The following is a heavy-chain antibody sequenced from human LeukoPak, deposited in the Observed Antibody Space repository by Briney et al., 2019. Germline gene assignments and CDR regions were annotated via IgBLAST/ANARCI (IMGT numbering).Heavy chain of an antibody. J-gene: IGHJ4*02. V-gene: IGHV3-23*01. CDR1: GFTFSSYA. D-gene: IGHD6-13*01. Sequence: GGSLRLSCAASGFTFSSYAMSWVRQAPGKGLEWVSAISGSGGSTYYANSVKGRFTISRDNSKNTLYLQMNSLRAEDTAVYYCAKKRLLEAAAGELDYWGQGTLVTVSS. CDR2: ISGSGGST. CDR3: AKKRLLEAAAGELDY.